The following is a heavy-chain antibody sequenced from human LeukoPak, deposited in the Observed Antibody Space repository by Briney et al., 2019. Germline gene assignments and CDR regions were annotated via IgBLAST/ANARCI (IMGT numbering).Heavy chain of an antibody. CDR1: GGTFSSYA. V-gene: IGHV1-69*13. Sequence: ASVKVSCKASGGTFSSYAISWVRQAPGQRLEWMGGIIPIFGTANYAQKFQGRVTITADESTSTAYMELSSLRSEDTAVYYCATTYYYGSGSYYNEDYWGQGTLVTVSS. J-gene: IGHJ4*02. CDR2: IIPIFGTA. D-gene: IGHD3-10*01. CDR3: ATTYYYGSGSYYNEDY.